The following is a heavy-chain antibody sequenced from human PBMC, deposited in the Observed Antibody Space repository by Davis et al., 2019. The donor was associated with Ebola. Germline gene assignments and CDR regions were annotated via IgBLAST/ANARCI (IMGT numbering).Heavy chain of an antibody. CDR1: GGTFSSYA. CDR2: MNPNSGNT. D-gene: IGHD4/OR15-4a*01. J-gene: IGHJ4*02. V-gene: IGHV1-8*02. Sequence: ASVKVSCKASGGTFSSYALSWVRQAPGQGLEWMGWMNPNSGNTGYAQKFQGRVTMTRNTSISTAYMELSSLRSEDTAVYYCAIYGGYFDYWGQGTLVTVSS. CDR3: AIYGGYFDY.